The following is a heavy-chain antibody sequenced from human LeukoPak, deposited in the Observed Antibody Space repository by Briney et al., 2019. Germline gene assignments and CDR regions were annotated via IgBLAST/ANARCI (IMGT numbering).Heavy chain of an antibody. CDR3: ARAPSGCGGTCAFDY. J-gene: IGHJ4*02. Sequence: PSETLSLTCTVSGGSISGSWWSWTRQPAGKGLEWIGRLHADGDTNYNPSLKSRITMSLDAPGNQFSLKLTAVTAADTAVYFCARAPSGCGGTCAFDYWGQGILVTVSS. V-gene: IGHV4-4*07. CDR1: GGSISGSW. D-gene: IGHD2-15*01. CDR2: LHADGDT.